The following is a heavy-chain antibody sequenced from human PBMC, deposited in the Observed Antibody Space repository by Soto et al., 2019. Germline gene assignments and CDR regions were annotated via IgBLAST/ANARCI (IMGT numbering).Heavy chain of an antibody. CDR2: ISGTCDST. V-gene: IGHV3-23*01. CDR1: GFTFSNYA. Sequence: PGGSLRLSCAASGFTFSNYAMNWVRQAPGKGLEWVSGISGTCDSTYYADSVKGRSAISRDNSRNTVSLQMNSLRAEDTAVYYCAKNAYILNFVFEMWGEGKMVSV. CDR3: AKNAYILNFVFEM. J-gene: IGHJ3*02. D-gene: IGHD3-9*01.